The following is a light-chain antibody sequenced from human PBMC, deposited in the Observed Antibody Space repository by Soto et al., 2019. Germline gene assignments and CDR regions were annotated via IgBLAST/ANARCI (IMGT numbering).Light chain of an antibody. CDR3: QQYGSSPMT. V-gene: IGKV3-20*01. J-gene: IGKJ5*01. CDR2: GAS. CDR1: QSVSSSY. Sequence: EVVLAQSPATLSLSPGDRAALSCRASQSVSSSYLAWYQQKPGQAPGLLIYGASSRATGIPDRFSGSGSGTDFTLTISRLEPEDFAVYYCQQYGSSPMTFGQGTRLEIK.